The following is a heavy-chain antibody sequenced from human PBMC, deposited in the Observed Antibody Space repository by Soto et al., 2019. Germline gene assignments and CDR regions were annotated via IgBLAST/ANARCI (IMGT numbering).Heavy chain of an antibody. Sequence: SETLSLTCTVSGGSISSSYWSWIRQPPGKGLEWIGYIYYSGSTNYNPSLKSRVTISVDTSKNQFSLKLSSVTAADTAVYYCARRHREYCSGGSCYSSAFDIWGQGTMVTVSS. CDR1: GGSISSSY. V-gene: IGHV4-59*08. CDR3: ARRHREYCSGGSCYSSAFDI. J-gene: IGHJ3*02. CDR2: IYYSGST. D-gene: IGHD2-15*01.